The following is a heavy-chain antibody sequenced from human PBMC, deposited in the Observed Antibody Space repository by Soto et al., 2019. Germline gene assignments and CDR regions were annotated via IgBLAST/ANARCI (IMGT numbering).Heavy chain of an antibody. J-gene: IGHJ4*02. CDR3: AKKSLGSITLHALYYLDD. CDR2: ISGGGDAT. Sequence: EVQLLESGGGLVQPGGSLRLSCAASGFTFGTYAFSWVRQAPGQGLEWVSVISGGGDATYYPYSAKGRFTTSRDNSKNTVYLQINSLRAEDTAVYYCAKKSLGSITLHALYYLDDWGQGTLVTVSS. V-gene: IGHV3-23*01. CDR1: GFTFGTYA. D-gene: IGHD7-27*01.